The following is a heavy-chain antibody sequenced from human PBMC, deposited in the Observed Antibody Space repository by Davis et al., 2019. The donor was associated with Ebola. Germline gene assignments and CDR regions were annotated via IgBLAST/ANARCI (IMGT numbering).Heavy chain of an antibody. V-gene: IGHV3-66*01. J-gene: IGHJ4*02. Sequence: GGSLRLSCAASGFTVSSNYMSWVRQAPGKGLEWVSVIYSGGSTYYADSVKGRFTISRDNSKNTLYLQMNSLRAEDTAVYYCARDPFSIAVAGTYTFFDYWGQGTLVTVSS. CDR2: IYSGGST. D-gene: IGHD6-19*01. CDR3: ARDPFSIAVAGTYTFFDY. CDR1: GFTVSSNY.